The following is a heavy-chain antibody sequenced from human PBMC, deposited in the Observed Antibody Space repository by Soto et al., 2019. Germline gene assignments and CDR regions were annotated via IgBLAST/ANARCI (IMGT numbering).Heavy chain of an antibody. CDR3: ARHSGYYCWPFDY. Sequence: PSETLSLTCTVSGGSISSSSYYWGWIRQPPGKGLEWIGSIYYSGSTYYNPSLKSRVTISVDTSKNQFSLKLSSVTAADTAVYFYARHSGYYCWPFDYWGQGTLVTVSS. V-gene: IGHV4-39*01. D-gene: IGHD3-22*01. CDR1: GGSISSSSYY. J-gene: IGHJ4*02. CDR2: IYYSGST.